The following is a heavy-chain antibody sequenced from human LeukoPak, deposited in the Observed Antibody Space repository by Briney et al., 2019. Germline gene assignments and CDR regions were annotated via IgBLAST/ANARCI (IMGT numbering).Heavy chain of an antibody. CDR3: ARFLGNTYGGCAHGY. CDR2: IYYNGNT. J-gene: IGHJ4*02. D-gene: IGHD2-15*01. Sequence: SETLSLTCTVSGGSISGHYWSWIRQPPGKGLEWLGYIYYNGNTKYNPSLESRVTISLDTSNNQFSLRVISVTAADTAVYYCARFLGNTYGGCAHGYWGQGTLVTVSS. CDR1: GGSISGHY. V-gene: IGHV4-59*08.